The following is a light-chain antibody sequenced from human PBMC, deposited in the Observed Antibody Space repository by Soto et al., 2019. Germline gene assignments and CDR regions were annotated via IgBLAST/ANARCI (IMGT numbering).Light chain of an antibody. CDR2: GAS. J-gene: IGKJ1*01. CDR1: PSVSSSY. Sequence: EIVLTQSPGTLSLSPGERATLSCRASPSVSSSYLAWYQQKPGQAPRLLIYGASSRATGMPDRFSGSGSGIDFTLTISRLEPEDFAVYYCQQYGSSPQRTFGQGTKVEIK. V-gene: IGKV3-20*01. CDR3: QQYGSSPQRT.